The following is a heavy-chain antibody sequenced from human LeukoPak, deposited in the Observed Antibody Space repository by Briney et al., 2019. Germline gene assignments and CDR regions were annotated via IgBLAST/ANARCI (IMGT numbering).Heavy chain of an antibody. CDR2: INHSGST. CDR3: ARGGHSSGFFY. CDR1: GGSFSGYY. D-gene: IGHD6-19*01. J-gene: IGHJ4*02. Sequence: KASETLSLTCAVYGGSFSGYYWSWIRQPPGKRLEWIGEINHSGSTNYNPSLKSRVTISVDTSKNQFSLKLSSVTAADTAVYYCARGGHSSGFFYWGQGTLVTVSS. V-gene: IGHV4-34*01.